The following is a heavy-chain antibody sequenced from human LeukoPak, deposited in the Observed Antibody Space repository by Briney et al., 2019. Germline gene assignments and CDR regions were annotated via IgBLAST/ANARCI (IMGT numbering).Heavy chain of an antibody. CDR3: SRAPYYDFWCDY. V-gene: IGHV3-49*03. CDR1: GFTFGDSG. CDR2: IRSKAYGGAV. J-gene: IGHJ4*02. Sequence: PGGSLGLSCTASGFTFGDSGMSWFRQAPGKGLEWVGFIRSKAYGGAVEYAASVKGRFTISRDDSKSIAYLLMNSLKTEDTAVYYCSRAPYYDFWCDYWGQGTLVTVSS. D-gene: IGHD3-3*01.